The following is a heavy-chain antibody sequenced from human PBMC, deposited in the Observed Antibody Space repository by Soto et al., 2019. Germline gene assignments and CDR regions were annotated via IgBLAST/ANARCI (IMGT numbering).Heavy chain of an antibody. CDR1: GFSLNTSGVG. J-gene: IGHJ4*02. Sequence: QITLKESGPPLVKPTQTLTLTCTFSGFSLNTSGVGVVWVRQPPGKALEWLALIYWDDDKRYSPSLKSRLTITKDTAKDEVVLTMTYMDPVDTATYYCAHRPSSPVVPGTIWIPDYHFDDWCQGTLVTVSS. CDR3: AHRPSSPVVPGTIWIPDYHFDD. V-gene: IGHV2-5*02. CDR2: IYWDDDK. D-gene: IGHD2-2*01.